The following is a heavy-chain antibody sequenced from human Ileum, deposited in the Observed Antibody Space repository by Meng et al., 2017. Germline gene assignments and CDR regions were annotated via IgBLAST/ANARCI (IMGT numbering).Heavy chain of an antibody. CDR2: VYNTGST. CDR1: GGSVSSANSY. CDR3: ARGGGGGWPNWFDP. J-gene: IGHJ5*02. D-gene: IGHD6-19*01. V-gene: IGHV4-61*10. Sequence: VRPEEWGPGLVTPSETLSLTCPVSGGSVSSANSYWSWIRQTAGKGLEWIGYVYNTGSTNSNPSLRSRLTMSVDTSNSQFSLKLTSVTAADTAVYYCARGGGGGWPNWFDPWGQGTLVTVSS.